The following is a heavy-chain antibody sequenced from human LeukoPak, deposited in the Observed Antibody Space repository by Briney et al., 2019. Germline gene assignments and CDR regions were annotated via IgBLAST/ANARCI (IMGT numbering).Heavy chain of an antibody. Sequence: PSETLSLTCTVSGGSISSSSYYWGWIRQPPGKGLEWIGSIYYSGSTYYNPSLKSRVTISVDTSKNQFSLKLSSVTAADTAVYYCARLASWGKQQLWGYYFDYWGQGTLVTVSS. J-gene: IGHJ4*02. CDR1: GGSISSSSYY. V-gene: IGHV4-39*01. CDR2: IYYSGST. CDR3: ARLASWGKQQLWGYYFDY. D-gene: IGHD6-13*01.